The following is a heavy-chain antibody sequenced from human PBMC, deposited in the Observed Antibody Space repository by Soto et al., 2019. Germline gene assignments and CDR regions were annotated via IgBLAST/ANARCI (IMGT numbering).Heavy chain of an antibody. J-gene: IGHJ4*02. CDR3: VHRRYSSYFDS. CDR2: IYWDDDK. D-gene: IGHD2-15*01. V-gene: IGHV2-5*05. CDR1: GFSFSSVGEG. Sequence: QITLKESGPTLVKPKETLTLTCIYSGFSFSSVGEGVGWVRQPPGKALEWLALIYWDDDKTYGPSLEDRITVTRDTSKNQVVFTMINMDPVDTATYYCVHRRYSSYFDSWGQGTRVTVSS.